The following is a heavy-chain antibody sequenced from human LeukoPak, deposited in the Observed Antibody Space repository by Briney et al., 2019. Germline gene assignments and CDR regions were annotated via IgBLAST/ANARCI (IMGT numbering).Heavy chain of an antibody. CDR1: GFTFSAYA. CDR3: AKDSSVGTISPDY. V-gene: IGHV3-23*01. D-gene: IGHD6-13*01. CDR2: ISGSGDNT. Sequence: GGSLRLSCAASGFTFSAYAMIWVRQAPGKGLEWVSSISGSGDNTYYADSVKGRFTISRDNSKNTLSLQMNSLRAEDTAVYHCAKDSSVGTISPDYWGQGTLVTVSS. J-gene: IGHJ4*02.